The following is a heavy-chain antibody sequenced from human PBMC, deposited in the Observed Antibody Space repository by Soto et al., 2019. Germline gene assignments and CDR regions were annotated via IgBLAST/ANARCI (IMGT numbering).Heavy chain of an antibody. Sequence: ASVKVSCKASGYTFITYSLSWVRQAPGQGLEWMGWISVYNGNTNYAQKFQGRVTMTTDTSTSTAYMELRRLRSDDTAIYYCARGSFFGVLKGSWFDPWGQGTLVTVSS. CDR3: ARGSFFGVLKGSWFDP. CDR2: ISVYNGNT. J-gene: IGHJ5*02. V-gene: IGHV1-18*01. CDR1: GYTFITYS. D-gene: IGHD3-3*01.